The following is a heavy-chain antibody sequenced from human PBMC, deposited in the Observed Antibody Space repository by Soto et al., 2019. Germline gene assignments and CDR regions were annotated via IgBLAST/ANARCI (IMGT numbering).Heavy chain of an antibody. CDR2: ISSTSAI. D-gene: IGHD4-17*01. V-gene: IGHV3-48*01. Sequence: AGGSLRLSCAASGFTFRTYSVNWDRQAPGKGLEWISYISSTSAISYADSVMGRFTISRDDAKNSLYLQMNSLRAEDTAVYYCVRDKDYGFDIWGQGPMVTVSS. J-gene: IGHJ3*02. CDR3: VRDKDYGFDI. CDR1: GFTFRTYS.